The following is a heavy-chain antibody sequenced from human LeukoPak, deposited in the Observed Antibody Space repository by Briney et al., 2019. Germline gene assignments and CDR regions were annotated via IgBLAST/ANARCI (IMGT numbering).Heavy chain of an antibody. J-gene: IGHJ6*03. CDR3: ARVDRPSFIAAAGWGHYYYYMDV. Sequence: PPETLSLTCAVYGGSFSGYYWSWIRQPPGKGLEWIGEINHSGSTNYNPSLKSRVTISVDTSKNQFSLKLSSVTAADTAVYYCARVDRPSFIAAAGWGHYYYYMDVWGKGTTVTVSS. V-gene: IGHV4-34*01. CDR2: INHSGST. D-gene: IGHD6-13*01. CDR1: GGSFSGYY.